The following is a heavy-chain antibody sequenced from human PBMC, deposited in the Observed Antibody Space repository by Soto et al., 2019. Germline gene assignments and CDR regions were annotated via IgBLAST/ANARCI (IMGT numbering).Heavy chain of an antibody. CDR3: ARRYDPYYFDC. D-gene: IGHD1-1*01. CDR1: GFSLSTSGVG. J-gene: IGHJ4*02. CDR2: IYWNDDK. V-gene: IGHV2-5*01. Sequence: QITLKESGPTLVKPTQTLTLTCTFSGFSLSTSGVGVGWIRQPPGKALEWLALIYWNDDKRYSPSPKSRLTSTKDTSKSQVVLTMTNMDPVDTATYYCARRYDPYYFDCWGQGTLVTVSS.